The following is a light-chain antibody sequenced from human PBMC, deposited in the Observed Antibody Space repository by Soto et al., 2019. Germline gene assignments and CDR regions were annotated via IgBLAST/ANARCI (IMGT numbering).Light chain of an antibody. CDR3: QQCNSYSPYT. CDR2: KAS. J-gene: IGKJ2*01. CDR1: QSISTW. Sequence: DIQMTQSPSTLSASVGDRVTITCRASQSISTWLAWYQQKPGKAPKLLIYKASNLESGVPSRFSGGGSGTEFTLTISSLQPDDFATYHCQQCNSYSPYTFGQGTKLEIK. V-gene: IGKV1-5*03.